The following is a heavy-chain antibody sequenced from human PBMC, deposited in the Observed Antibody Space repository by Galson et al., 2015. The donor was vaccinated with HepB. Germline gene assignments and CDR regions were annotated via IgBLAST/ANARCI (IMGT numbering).Heavy chain of an antibody. D-gene: IGHD3-22*01. V-gene: IGHV1-69*13. CDR2: IIPIFGTA. J-gene: IGHJ4*02. Sequence: SVKASCKASGGTFSSYAISWVRQAPGQGLEWMGGIIPIFGTANYAQKFQGRVTITADESTSTAYMELSSLRSEDTAVYYCARGVRDYYDSSGYTYWGQGTLVTVSS. CDR1: GGTFSSYA. CDR3: ARGVRDYYDSSGYTY.